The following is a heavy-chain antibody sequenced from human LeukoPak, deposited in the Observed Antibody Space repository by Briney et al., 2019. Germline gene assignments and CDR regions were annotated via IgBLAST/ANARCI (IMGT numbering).Heavy chain of an antibody. J-gene: IGHJ6*02. CDR1: GGSIRGYY. CDR2: IYTSGST. D-gene: IGHD4-17*01. Sequence: SETLSLTCTVSGGSIRGYYWSWIRQPAGKGLEWLGRIYTSGSTNYNPSLKSRVTMSVDTSKNQFSLKLSSVTAADTAVYYCARDLGSDDYGDYKRRHQTSYGMDVWGQGTTVTVSS. CDR3: ARDLGSDDYGDYKRRHQTSYGMDV. V-gene: IGHV4-4*07.